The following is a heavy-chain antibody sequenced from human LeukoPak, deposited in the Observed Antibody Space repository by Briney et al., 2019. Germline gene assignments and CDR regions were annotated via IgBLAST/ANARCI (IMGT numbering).Heavy chain of an antibody. CDR1: GGSISSYY. CDR2: IYYSGST. CDR3: ARVPPWQWLGHFDY. J-gene: IGHJ4*02. Sequence: PSETLSLTCTVSGGSISSYYWSWIRQPPGKGLEWIGYIYYSGSTNYNPSLKSRVTISVDTSKNQFSLKLSSVTAADTAVYYCARVPPWQWLGHFDYWGQGTLVTVSS. V-gene: IGHV4-59*01. D-gene: IGHD6-19*01.